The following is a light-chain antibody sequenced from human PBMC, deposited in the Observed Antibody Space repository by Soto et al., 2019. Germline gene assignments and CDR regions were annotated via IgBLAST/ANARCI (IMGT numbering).Light chain of an antibody. CDR3: QQYGSSGT. V-gene: IGKV3-20*01. CDR2: AAF. J-gene: IGKJ1*01. Sequence: EIVLTQSPGTLSLSPGEGATLSCRASQTVSKSYLAWYQQKPGQAPRLLIYAAFTRATGIPDRLSGSGSGTDFTLTISRLEPEDFAVYYCQQYGSSGTFGQGTKVDIK. CDR1: QTVSKSY.